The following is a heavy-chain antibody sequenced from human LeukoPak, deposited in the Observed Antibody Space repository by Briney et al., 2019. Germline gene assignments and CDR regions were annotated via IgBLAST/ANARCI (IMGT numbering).Heavy chain of an antibody. J-gene: IGHJ4*02. V-gene: IGHV3-30*04. CDR1: GFTFSSYA. Sequence: GGSLRLSCAASGFTFSSYAMHWVRQAPGKGLEWVAVISYDGSNKYYADSVKGRFTFSRDNSKNTLYLQMNSLRAEDTAVYYCARVPSPRGHPPDYWGQGTLVTVSS. CDR3: ARVPSPRGHPPDY. D-gene: IGHD3/OR15-3a*01. CDR2: ISYDGSNK.